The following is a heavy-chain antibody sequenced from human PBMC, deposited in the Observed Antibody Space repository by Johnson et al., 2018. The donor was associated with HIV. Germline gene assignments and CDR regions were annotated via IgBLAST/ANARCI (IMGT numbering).Heavy chain of an antibody. CDR3: ARAPEVRGVDAFDV. D-gene: IGHD3-10*01. V-gene: IGHV3-11*04. Sequence: QVQLVESGGVVVLPWGSLILSCAPSGFTFTDSSMRWIRQAPGKGLDSVSYLICMGNRMYYADSMKGRITIYSYTAKNSLYLQMNILRAEDTAVYYCARAPEVRGVDAFDVWGQGTMVTVSS. CDR1: GFTFTDSS. J-gene: IGHJ3*01. CDR2: LICMGNRM.